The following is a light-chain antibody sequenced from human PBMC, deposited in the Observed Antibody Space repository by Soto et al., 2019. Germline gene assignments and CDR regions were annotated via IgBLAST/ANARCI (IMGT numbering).Light chain of an antibody. CDR3: QQRSDWPPSLT. V-gene: IGKV3-11*01. CDR2: AAS. CDR1: QSVSSS. Sequence: EIVFTQSPATLSLSPGERATLSCRASQSVSSSLAWYQQKPGQAPRLLIYAASHRATGIPTRFSGSGSGTDFTLTTSSLEPEDFAVYYCQQRSDWPPSLTFGGGTKVDI. J-gene: IGKJ4*01.